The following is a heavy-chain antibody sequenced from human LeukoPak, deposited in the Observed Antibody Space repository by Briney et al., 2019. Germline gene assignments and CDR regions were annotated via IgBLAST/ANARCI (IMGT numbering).Heavy chain of an antibody. CDR1: GGSIRSSNYY. CDR2: IYYNGGT. Sequence: SETLSLTCSVSGGSIRSSNYYWGWIRQPPGKGLEWIGSIYYNGGTNYNPSLKSRVTISVDTSKNQFSLKLSSVTAADTAVYYCASRKLGNDYWGQGTLVTVSS. J-gene: IGHJ4*02. CDR3: ASRKLGNDY. D-gene: IGHD7-27*01. V-gene: IGHV4-39*07.